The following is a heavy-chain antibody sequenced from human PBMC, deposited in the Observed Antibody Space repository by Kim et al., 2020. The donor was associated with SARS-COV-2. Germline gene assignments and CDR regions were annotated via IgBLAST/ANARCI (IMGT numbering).Heavy chain of an antibody. Sequence: ASVKVSCKASGYTFTSYGISWVRQAPGQGLEWMGWISAYNGNTNCAQKLQGRVTMTTDTSTSTAYMELRSLRSDYTAVYYCARGSGERRSSSWYALGNWFDPWGQGTLVTVSS. CDR2: ISAYNGNT. CDR3: ARGSGERRSSSWYALGNWFDP. D-gene: IGHD6-13*01. V-gene: IGHV1-18*04. CDR1: GYTFTSYG. J-gene: IGHJ5*02.